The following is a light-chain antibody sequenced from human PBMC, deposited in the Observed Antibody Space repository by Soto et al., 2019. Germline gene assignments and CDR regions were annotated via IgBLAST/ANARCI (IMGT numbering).Light chain of an antibody. V-gene: IGLV1-44*01. CDR3: ATWDDGLYGPV. CDR2: RDT. CDR1: RSNIGSNP. Sequence: QSVLTQPPSASGTPGQTVTISCSGTRSNIGSNPVQWYLQLPGTARKLLIYRDTERPSGVPARFSGYKSGTSASLAISGLQSEDEADYHCATWDDGLYGPVFGGGTKLTVL. J-gene: IGLJ3*02.